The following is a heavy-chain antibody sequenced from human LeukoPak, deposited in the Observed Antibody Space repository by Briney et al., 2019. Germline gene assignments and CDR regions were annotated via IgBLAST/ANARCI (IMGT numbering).Heavy chain of an antibody. CDR1: GFTFSSYG. J-gene: IGHJ3*02. CDR3: ANLIVVVPAAPNDAFDI. V-gene: IGHV3-30*02. D-gene: IGHD2-2*01. CDR2: IRYDGSNK. Sequence: PGGSLRLSCAASGFTFSSYGMHWVRQAPGKGLEWVAFIRYDGSNKYYADSVKGRFTISRDNSKNTLYLQMNSLRAEDTAVYYCANLIVVVPAAPNDAFDIWGQGTMVTVSS.